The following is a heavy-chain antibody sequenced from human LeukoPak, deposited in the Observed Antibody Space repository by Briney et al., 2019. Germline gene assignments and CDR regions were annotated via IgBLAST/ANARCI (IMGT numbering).Heavy chain of an antibody. CDR1: GASISNYY. CDR2: IHTSGAS. D-gene: IGHD1-26*01. Sequence: SETLSLTCTVSGASISNYYWSWIRQTPEKGLEWMGHIHTSGASRYYPSRESRLTLSIDTARNHLPLKLTSVTAADTAVYFCARLGSYHGFWGQGALVTVSS. CDR3: ARLGSYHGF. J-gene: IGHJ4*02. V-gene: IGHV4-4*09.